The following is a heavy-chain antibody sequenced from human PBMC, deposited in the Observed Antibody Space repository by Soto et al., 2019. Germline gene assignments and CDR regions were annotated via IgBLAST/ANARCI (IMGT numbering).Heavy chain of an antibody. CDR2: ISASGDNA. CDR3: AKFFVAGTRGYFDS. J-gene: IGHJ4*02. V-gene: IGHV3-23*01. Sequence: PGGSMRLSCSASGFIVRSYAMSWVRKAPGKGLEWVSAISASGDNAYYADSVKGRFTISRDRSKSLYLQMKSLRAEDTAIYYCAKFFVAGTRGYFDSWGQGTLVTVSS. CDR1: GFIVRSYA. D-gene: IGHD6-19*01.